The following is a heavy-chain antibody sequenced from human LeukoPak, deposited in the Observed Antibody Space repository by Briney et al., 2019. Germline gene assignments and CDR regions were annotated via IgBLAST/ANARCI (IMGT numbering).Heavy chain of an antibody. D-gene: IGHD3-10*01. Sequence: GGSLRLSCAASGFTFSSYAMSWVRQAPGKGLEWVSAISGSGGSTYYADSVKGRFTISRDNSKNTLYLQMNSLRAEDTAVYYCAKEPYYYGSGSYYSRSYYFDYWGQGTLVTVSS. CDR2: ISGSGGST. CDR3: AKEPYYYGSGSYYSRSYYFDY. CDR1: GFTFSSYA. J-gene: IGHJ4*02. V-gene: IGHV3-23*01.